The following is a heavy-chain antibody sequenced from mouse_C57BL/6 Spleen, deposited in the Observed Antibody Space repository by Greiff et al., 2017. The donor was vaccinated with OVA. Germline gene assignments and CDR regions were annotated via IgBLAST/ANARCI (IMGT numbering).Heavy chain of an antibody. CDR3: ARGGTGRVDY. CDR2: IDPSDSYT. Sequence: QVQLQQPGAELVMPGASVKLSCKASGYTFTSYWMHWVKQRPEQGLEWIGEIDPSDSYTNYNQKFKGKSTLTVDKSSSTAYMQLSSLTSEDSAVYYCARGGTGRVDYWGQGTTLTVSS. V-gene: IGHV1-69*01. CDR1: GYTFTSYW. J-gene: IGHJ2*01. D-gene: IGHD4-1*01.